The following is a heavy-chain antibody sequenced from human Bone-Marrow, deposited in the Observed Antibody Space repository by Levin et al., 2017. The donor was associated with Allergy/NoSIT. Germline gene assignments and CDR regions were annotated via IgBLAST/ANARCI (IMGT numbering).Heavy chain of an antibody. CDR1: GYTFRKYW. Sequence: GESLKISCQTSGYTFRKYWISWVRQVSGRGLEWIGRIDGSDSSSNYSPSFQSHVSISADKSIATVYVEWTTLKASDSAIYFCASHHTAMYIEGFDFWRPGTRVTVSS. V-gene: IGHV5-10-1*01. CDR3: ASHHTAMYIEGFDF. J-gene: IGHJ4*01. D-gene: IGHD5-18*01. CDR2: IDGSDSSS.